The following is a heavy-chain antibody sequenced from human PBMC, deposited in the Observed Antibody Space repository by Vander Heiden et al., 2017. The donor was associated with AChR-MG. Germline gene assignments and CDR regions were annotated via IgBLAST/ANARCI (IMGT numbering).Heavy chain of an antibody. CDR1: GFTFSSYA. CDR3: ASGIAAAGRYYFDY. D-gene: IGHD6-13*01. Sequence: QVQLVESGGGVVQPGRSLRLSCAASGFTFSSYAMHWVRQAPGKGLEWVAVISYDGSNKYYADSVKGRFTISRDNSKNTLYLQMNSLRAEDTAVYYCASGIAAAGRYYFDYWGQGTLVTVSS. V-gene: IGHV3-30-3*01. J-gene: IGHJ4*02. CDR2: ISYDGSNK.